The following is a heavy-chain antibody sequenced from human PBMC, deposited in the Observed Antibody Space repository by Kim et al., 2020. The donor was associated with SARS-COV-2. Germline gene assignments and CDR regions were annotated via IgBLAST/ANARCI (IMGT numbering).Heavy chain of an antibody. CDR1: GFTFSNYG. J-gene: IGHJ3*02. Sequence: GGSLRLSCAASGFTFSNYGLHWVRQAPGKGLEWVAVISYDGSNKYYADSVKGRFTISRDNSKNTLYLQMNSLRAEDTAVYYCASAPTKYDSSGYWAFHI. CDR2: ISYDGSNK. D-gene: IGHD3-22*01. V-gene: IGHV3-30*04. CDR3: ASAPTKYDSSGYWAFHI.